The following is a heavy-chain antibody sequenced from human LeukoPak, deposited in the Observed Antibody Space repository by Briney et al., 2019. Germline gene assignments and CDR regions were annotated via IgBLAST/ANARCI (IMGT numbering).Heavy chain of an antibody. V-gene: IGHV1-2*02. CDR1: GYIFTDYD. CDR2: FNPDNGGT. D-gene: IGHD3-10*01. J-gene: IGHJ5*02. CDR3: VRNHLKLQWFGEGGFDP. Sequence: ASLKVSCKISGYIFTDYDMHWVRQAPGQGLEWMGWFNPDNGGTNSVQKFQGRVTMTGDTSMRTAYMELSRLRSDDTAVYYCVRNHLKLQWFGEGGFDPWGQGTLVTVSS.